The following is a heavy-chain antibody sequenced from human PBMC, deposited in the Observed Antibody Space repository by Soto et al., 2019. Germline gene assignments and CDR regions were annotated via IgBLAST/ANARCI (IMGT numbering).Heavy chain of an antibody. V-gene: IGHV1-8*01. J-gene: IGHJ6*03. CDR2: MNPNSGNT. CDR1: GYTFTSYD. CDR3: GRGFVFWSGYYYYYYYYMDV. D-gene: IGHD3-3*01. Sequence: GASVKVSCKASGYTFTSYDINWVRQATGQGLEWMGWMNPNSGNTGYAQKIQGRVTMTRNTSISTAYMELSSMRSEDTAEYYCGRGFVFWSGYYYYYYYYMDVWGKGTTVTVSS.